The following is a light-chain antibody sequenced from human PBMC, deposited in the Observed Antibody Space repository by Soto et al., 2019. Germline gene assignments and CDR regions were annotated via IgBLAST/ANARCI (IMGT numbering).Light chain of an antibody. J-gene: IGKJ1*01. CDR3: QQYNHWPRT. CDR1: QSVLYSSNNKTY. V-gene: IGKV4-1*01. Sequence: DILMTQSPDSLAVSLGERATINCKSSQSVLYSSNNKTYLAWYQQKPGQPPQLLIYGTITRESGVTARFSGSGSGTEFTLTISSLQSVDFAVYFCQQYNHWPRTFGQGTKVDTK. CDR2: GTI.